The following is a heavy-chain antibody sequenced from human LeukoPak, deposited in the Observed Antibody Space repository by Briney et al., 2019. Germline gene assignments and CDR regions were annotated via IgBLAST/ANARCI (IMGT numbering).Heavy chain of an antibody. CDR1: GYTCTSYA. D-gene: IGHD3-10*01. V-gene: IGHV7-4-1*02. Sequence: ASVKVSCKASGYTCTSYAMNWVRQAPGQGLEWMGWINTNTGNPTYAQGFTGRFVFSLDTSVSTAYLQISSLKAEDTAVYYCARDAPMVRGVKVAFDIWGQGTMVTVSS. J-gene: IGHJ3*02. CDR3: ARDAPMVRGVKVAFDI. CDR2: INTNTGNP.